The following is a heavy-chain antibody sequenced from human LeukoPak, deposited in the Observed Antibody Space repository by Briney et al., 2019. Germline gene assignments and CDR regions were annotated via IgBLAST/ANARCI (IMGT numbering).Heavy chain of an antibody. CDR3: ARGAGLRYFDWLLLDY. J-gene: IGHJ4*02. CDR2: IIPIFGTA. CDR1: GGTFSSYA. D-gene: IGHD3-9*01. V-gene: IGHV1-69*13. Sequence: ASVKVSCKASGGTFSSYAISWVRQAPGQGLEWMGGIIPIFGTANYAQKFQGRVTITADESTSTAYMELSSLRSEDTAVYYCARGAGLRYFDWLLLDYWGQGTLVTVSS.